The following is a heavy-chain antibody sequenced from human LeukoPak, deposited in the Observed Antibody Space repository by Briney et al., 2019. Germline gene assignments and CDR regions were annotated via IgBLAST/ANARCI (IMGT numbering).Heavy chain of an antibody. J-gene: IGHJ4*02. CDR3: AKGVDYCSGGSCPADY. CDR2: ISYDGNNK. V-gene: IGHV3-30*18. CDR1: GFTFSSYW. Sequence: PGGSLRLSCAASGFTFSSYWMNWARQAPGKGLEWVAVISYDGNNKYYADSVKGRFTISRDNSKNTLFLQMNSLRAVDTAVYYCAKGVDYCSGGSCPADYWGPGTLVTVSS. D-gene: IGHD2-15*01.